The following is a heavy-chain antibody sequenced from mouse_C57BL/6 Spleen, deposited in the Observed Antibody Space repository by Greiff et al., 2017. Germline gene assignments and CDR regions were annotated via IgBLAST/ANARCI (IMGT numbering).Heavy chain of an antibody. D-gene: IGHD2-5*01. CDR3: ARQGYSNPYAMDY. J-gene: IGHJ4*01. CDR1: GFTFSDYG. Sequence: EVKLVESGGGLVKPGGSLKLSCAASGFTFSDYGMHWVRQAPEKGLEWVAYISSGSSTIYYADTVKGRFTISRDNAKNTLFLQMTSLRSEDTAMYYCARQGYSNPYAMDYWGQGTSVTVSS. V-gene: IGHV5-17*01. CDR2: ISSGSSTI.